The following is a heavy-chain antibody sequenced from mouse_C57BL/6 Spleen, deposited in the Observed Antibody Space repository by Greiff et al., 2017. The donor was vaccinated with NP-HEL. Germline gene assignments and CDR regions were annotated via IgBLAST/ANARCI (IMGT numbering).Heavy chain of an antibody. CDR3: ARGGLRGFAY. V-gene: IGHV1-54*01. Sequence: QVQLQQSGAELVRPGTSVKVSCKASGYAFTNYLIEWVKQRPGQGLEWIGVINPGSGGTNYNEKFKGKATLTADKSSSTAYMQLSSLTSEDSAVYFCARGGLRGFAYWGQGTLVTVS. CDR1: GYAFTNYL. D-gene: IGHD1-1*01. CDR2: INPGSGGT. J-gene: IGHJ3*01.